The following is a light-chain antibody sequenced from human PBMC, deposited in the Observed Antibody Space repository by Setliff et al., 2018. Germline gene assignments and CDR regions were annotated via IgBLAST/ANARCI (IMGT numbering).Light chain of an antibody. V-gene: IGLV1-40*01. CDR1: SSNIGAGYD. CDR3: QSYDRSLSAYV. CDR2: GNT. Sequence: QSVLTRPPSVSGAPGQRVTISCTGSSSNIGAGYDAHWYQQLPGTAPKLLMFGNTSRPSGVPDRFSGSKSGTSASLAITGLQAEDEADYFCQSYDRSLSAYVFGIGTKVTVL. J-gene: IGLJ1*01.